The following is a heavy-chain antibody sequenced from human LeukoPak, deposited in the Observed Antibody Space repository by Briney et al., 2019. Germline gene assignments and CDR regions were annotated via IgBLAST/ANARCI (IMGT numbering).Heavy chain of an antibody. D-gene: IGHD6-19*01. J-gene: IGHJ4*02. CDR3: ARVSYGWYFDY. CDR1: GFTVSSNY. CDR2: IYSGGST. V-gene: IGHV3-66*01. Sequence: GGSLRLSCAASGFTVSSNYMSWVRQAPGKGLEWVSIIYSGGSTYYADSVKGRFTISRDNSKNTLYLQMNSLRAEDTAVYYCARVSYGWYFDYWGQGTLVTVSS.